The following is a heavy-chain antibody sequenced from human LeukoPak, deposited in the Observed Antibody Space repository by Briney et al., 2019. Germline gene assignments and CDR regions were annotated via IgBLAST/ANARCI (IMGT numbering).Heavy chain of an antibody. Sequence: GSLRLSCAASGFTFDDYGMSWVRQAPGKGLEWVSGINWNGGSTGYADSVKGRFTISRDNAKNSLYLQMNSLRAEDTALYYCARGGATVNAFDIWGQGTMVTVSS. CDR1: GFTFDDYG. V-gene: IGHV3-20*04. D-gene: IGHD1-26*01. CDR3: ARGGATVNAFDI. J-gene: IGHJ3*02. CDR2: INWNGGST.